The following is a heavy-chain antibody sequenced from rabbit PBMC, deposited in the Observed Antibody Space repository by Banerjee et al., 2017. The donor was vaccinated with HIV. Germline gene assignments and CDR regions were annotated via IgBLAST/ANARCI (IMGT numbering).Heavy chain of an antibody. CDR1: GFDFSNNA. CDR2: IATGSGST. CDR3: AREFLYDDWVGGMDL. Sequence: QSLEESGGGLVQPGGSLKLSCKASGFDFSNNAMCWVRQAPGKRLEWIGCIATGSGSTYYASWAKGRFTISKTSSTTVTLQMTSLTAADTATYFCAREFLYDDWVGGMDLWGPGTLVTVS. D-gene: IGHD2-1*01. V-gene: IGHV1S40*01. J-gene: IGHJ6*01.